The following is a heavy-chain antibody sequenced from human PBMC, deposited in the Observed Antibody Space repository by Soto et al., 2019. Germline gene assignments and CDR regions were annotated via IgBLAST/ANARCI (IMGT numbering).Heavy chain of an antibody. D-gene: IGHD2-8*02. V-gene: IGHV3-23*01. J-gene: IGHJ4*02. CDR1: GFIFSSYA. CDR3: AREDGGVPFDF. CDR2: ISGHGGDI. Sequence: EVQLLEFGGGLVRPGGSLRLSCAASGFIFSSYAMHWVRQAPGKGLEWVSGISGHGGDIYYADSVKGRFTIYRDTATSTLYLQMDSLRADDTAVYYCAREDGGVPFDFWCQGTLVTVSS.